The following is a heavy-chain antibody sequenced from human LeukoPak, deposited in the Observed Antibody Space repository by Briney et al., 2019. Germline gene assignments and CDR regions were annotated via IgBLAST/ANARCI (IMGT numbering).Heavy chain of an antibody. J-gene: IGHJ5*02. CDR2: IYYSGST. CDR1: GGSISSSSYY. CDR3: ARDLPYYYDSSQWFGP. V-gene: IGHV4-39*02. Sequence: SETLSLTCTVSGGSISSSSYYWGWIRQPPGKGLEWIGSIYYSGSTYYNPSLKSRVTISVDTSKNQLSLKLSSVTAADTAVYYCARDLPYYYDSSQWFGPWGQGTLVTVSS. D-gene: IGHD3-22*01.